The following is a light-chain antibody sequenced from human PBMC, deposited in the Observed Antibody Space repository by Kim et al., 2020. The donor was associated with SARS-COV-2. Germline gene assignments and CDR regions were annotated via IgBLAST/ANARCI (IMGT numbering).Light chain of an antibody. CDR3: QSYDNSLNSYV. J-gene: IGLJ1*01. V-gene: IGLV1-40*01. Sequence: QSVLTQPPSVSGAPGQRVTFSCTGSSSNIGANFDVHWYQHLPGTAPKLLIYGNTNRPSGVPDRFSGSKSGTSASLAIIWLQAEDEADYYCQSYDNSLNSYVFGTGTKVTVL. CDR2: GNT. CDR1: SSNIGANFD.